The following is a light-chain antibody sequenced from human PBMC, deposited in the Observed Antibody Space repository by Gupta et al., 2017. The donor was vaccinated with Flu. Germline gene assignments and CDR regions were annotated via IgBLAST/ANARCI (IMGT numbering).Light chain of an antibody. CDR2: ETS. J-gene: IGKJ2*01. CDR3: QQRRHFPYT. CDR1: KSGRNY. Sequence: GESATLHGRPRKSGRNYLAWYQQKPGQAPRLLIYETSNRASGIPARFSGSGSGTDFTLTISSLEAEDFAVYYCQQRRHFPYTFGQGTKLEIK. V-gene: IGKV3-11*01.